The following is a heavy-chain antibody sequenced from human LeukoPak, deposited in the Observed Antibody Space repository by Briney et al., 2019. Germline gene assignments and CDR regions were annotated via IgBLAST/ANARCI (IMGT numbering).Heavy chain of an antibody. CDR3: ARGGGYASPIGY. V-gene: IGHV4-59*01. D-gene: IGHD5-12*01. CDR2: INHSGST. CDR1: GRSISTYY. Sequence: SETLSLTCTLSGRSISTYYWRWLLHPPGKALEWIGYINHSGSTNYNPSLKSRVTISVDTSKNQFSLKLSSVTAADTAVYYCARGGGYASPIGYWGQGALVTVSS. J-gene: IGHJ4*02.